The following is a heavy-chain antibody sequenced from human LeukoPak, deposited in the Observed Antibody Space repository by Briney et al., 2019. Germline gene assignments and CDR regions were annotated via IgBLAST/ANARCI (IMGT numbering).Heavy chain of an antibody. D-gene: IGHD4-17*01. CDR2: IYYSGST. Sequence: SETLSLACTVSGGSISSYYWSWIRQPPGKGLEWIGYIYYSGSTNYNPSLKSRVTISVDTSKNQFSLKLSSVTAADTAVYYCASLRYGDYGMDVWGQGTTVTVPS. CDR1: GGSISSYY. J-gene: IGHJ6*02. CDR3: ASLRYGDYGMDV. V-gene: IGHV4-59*01.